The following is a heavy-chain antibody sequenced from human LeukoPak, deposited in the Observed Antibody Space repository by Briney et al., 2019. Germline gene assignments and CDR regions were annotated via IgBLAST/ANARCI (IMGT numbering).Heavy chain of an antibody. J-gene: IGHJ4*02. CDR3: VRQFAGSEDY. Sequence: PGGSLRLSCTASGFTFGDYAMSWVRQAPGKGLEWVGFIRSKAYGGTTEYAASVKGRFTISRDDSKSIAYLQMNSLKTEDTAVYYCVRQFAGSEDYWGQGTLVTVSS. CDR2: IRSKAYGGTT. CDR1: GFTFGDYA. D-gene: IGHD5-24*01. V-gene: IGHV3-49*04.